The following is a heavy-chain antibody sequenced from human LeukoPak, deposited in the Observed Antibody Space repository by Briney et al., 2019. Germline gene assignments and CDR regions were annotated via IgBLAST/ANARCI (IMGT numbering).Heavy chain of an antibody. CDR1: GFTFSSFS. Sequence: QAGGSLRLSCAASGFTFSSFSMNWVRQAPGKGLEWVSTLGPSGSTTTYADSVRGRFTISRDNSKNTLYLQMNSLRAEDTAVYYCAKEAAVAGNWDYWGQGTLVTVSS. CDR2: LGPSGSTT. V-gene: IGHV3-23*01. J-gene: IGHJ4*02. CDR3: AKEAAVAGNWDY. D-gene: IGHD6-19*01.